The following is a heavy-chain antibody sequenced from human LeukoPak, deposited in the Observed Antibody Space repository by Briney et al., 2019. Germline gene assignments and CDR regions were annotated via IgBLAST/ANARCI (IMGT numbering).Heavy chain of an antibody. V-gene: IGHV4-59*01. Sequence: PSETLSLTCTVSGGSLSSYYWSWIRQPPGKGLEWIGYIYYSGSTNYNPSLKSRVTISVDTSRNQFSLKLSSVTAADTAVYYCARTGDYGPYFDYWGQGTLVTVYS. CDR2: IYYSGST. CDR3: ARTGDYGPYFDY. CDR1: GGSLSSYY. J-gene: IGHJ4*02. D-gene: IGHD4-17*01.